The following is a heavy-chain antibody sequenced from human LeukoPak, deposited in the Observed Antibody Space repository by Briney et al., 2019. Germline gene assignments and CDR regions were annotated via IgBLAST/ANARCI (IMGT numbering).Heavy chain of an antibody. J-gene: IGHJ4*02. D-gene: IGHD3-22*01. CDR1: GFIFSTYG. CDR2: IWYDGGNK. CDR3: AREPYYYDSSGYYRFDY. V-gene: IGHV3-33*08. Sequence: GGSLRLSCAASGFIFSTYGMHWVRQAPGKGLEWVAVIWYDGGNKYYADSVKGRFTISRDNSKNTLYLQMNSLRAEDTAVYYCAREPYYYDSSGYYRFDYWGQGTLVTVSS.